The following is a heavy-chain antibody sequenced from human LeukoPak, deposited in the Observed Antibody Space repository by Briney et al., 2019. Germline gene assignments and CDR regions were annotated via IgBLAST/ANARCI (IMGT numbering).Heavy chain of an antibody. CDR1: GGSISSYY. J-gene: IGHJ4*02. CDR3: ARGFAYGDRFDY. CDR2: IYYSGST. D-gene: IGHD4-17*01. Sequence: SETLSLTWTVSGGSISSYYWSWIRQPPGKGLEWIGYIYYSGSTNYNPSLKSRVTISVDTSKNQFSLKLSSVTAADTAVYYCARGFAYGDRFDYWGQGTLVTVSS. V-gene: IGHV4-59*01.